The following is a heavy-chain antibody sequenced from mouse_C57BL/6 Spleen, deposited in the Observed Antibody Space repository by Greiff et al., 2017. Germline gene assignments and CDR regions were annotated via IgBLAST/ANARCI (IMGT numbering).Heavy chain of an antibody. V-gene: IGHV5-4*01. D-gene: IGHD1-1*01. CDR2: ISDGGSYT. CDR1: GFTFSSYA. J-gene: IGHJ2*01. Sequence: EVKLVESGGGLVKPGGSLKLSCAASGFTFSSYAMSWVRQTPEKRMEWVATISDGGSYTYYPDNVKGRFTISRDKAKNNLYLQMSHLKSEDTAMYDCARDGSRFDYWGQGTTLTVSS. CDR3: ARDGSRFDY.